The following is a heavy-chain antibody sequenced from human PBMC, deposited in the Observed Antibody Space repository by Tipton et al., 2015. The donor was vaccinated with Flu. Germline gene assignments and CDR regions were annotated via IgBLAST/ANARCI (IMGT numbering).Heavy chain of an antibody. CDR2: INPSGNVT. CDR3: ARDRGGREGMDV. J-gene: IGHJ6*02. D-gene: IGHD3-10*01. CDR1: GYTFSNYY. Sequence: QLVQSGAEVKKPGASVKVSCKASGYTFSNYYLHWVRQAPGQGLEWVGVINPSGNVTNYEEKFQGRVTMTRDTSTSTVYMELSSLRYEDTGVYYCARDRGGREGMDVWGQGTTVTVSS. V-gene: IGHV1-46*01.